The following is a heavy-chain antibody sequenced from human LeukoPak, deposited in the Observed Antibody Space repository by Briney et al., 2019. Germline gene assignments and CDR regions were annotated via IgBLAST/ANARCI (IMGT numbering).Heavy chain of an antibody. D-gene: IGHD2-15*01. CDR2: ISAYNGNT. CDR3: ARGPYCSGGTCYSQYFDY. V-gene: IGHV1-18*01. CDR1: GYTFIGYG. Sequence: GASVKVSCKASGYTFIGYGISWVRQAPGQGLEWMGWISAYNGNTNYAQKLQGRVTMTTDTSTSTAYMELRSLRSDDTAVYYCARGPYCSGGTCYSQYFDYWGQGTLVTVSS. J-gene: IGHJ4*02.